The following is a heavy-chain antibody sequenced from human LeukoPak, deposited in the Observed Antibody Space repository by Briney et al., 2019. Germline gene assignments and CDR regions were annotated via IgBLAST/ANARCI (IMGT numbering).Heavy chain of an antibody. D-gene: IGHD2-21*02. J-gene: IGHJ4*02. V-gene: IGHV4-38-2*02. CDR1: GYSISTGYY. CDR3: AREAYCGGDCYSGFDY. CDR2: FYHGGST. Sequence: SETLSLTCTVSGYSISTGYYWDWIRQPPGKGLEWIGAFYHGGSTYYNPSLKSRVTISVDTSKNRFSLTLSSVTAADTAVYYGAREAYCGGDCYSGFDYWGQGTLVTVSS.